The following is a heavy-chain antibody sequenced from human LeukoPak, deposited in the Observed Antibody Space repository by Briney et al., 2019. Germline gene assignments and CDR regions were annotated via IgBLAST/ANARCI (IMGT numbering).Heavy chain of an antibody. J-gene: IGHJ4*02. Sequence: GGSLRLFCTASGFTVSSNYMTWVRQAPGKGLEWVSVIYSGGSTYYADSVKGRFIISRDNSKNTLNLQMSSLRAEDTAVYYCARGLDYFDYWGQGTLVTVSS. CDR1: GFTVSSNY. CDR3: ARGLDYFDY. V-gene: IGHV3-66*02. CDR2: IYSGGST.